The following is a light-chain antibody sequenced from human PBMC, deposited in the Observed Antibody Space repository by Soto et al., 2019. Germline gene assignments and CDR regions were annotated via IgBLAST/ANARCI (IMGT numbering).Light chain of an antibody. CDR3: CSYAGSVI. J-gene: IGLJ2*01. V-gene: IGLV2-11*01. CDR2: AVV. Sequence: QSALTQPRSVSGSPGQSVTISCSGTSSDVGGYNYVSWYQQHPGKAPKLMIFAVVKRPSGVPDRFSGSKSGNTASLTISGLQAEDEADYYCCSYAGSVILGGGTKVTVL. CDR1: SSDVGGYNY.